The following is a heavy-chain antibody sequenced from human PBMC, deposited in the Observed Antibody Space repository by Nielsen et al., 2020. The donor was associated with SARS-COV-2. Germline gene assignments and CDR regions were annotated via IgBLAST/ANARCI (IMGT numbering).Heavy chain of an antibody. D-gene: IGHD6-19*01. CDR1: GFTFSTHA. Sequence: GGSLRLSCAASGFTFSTHAMHWVRQAPGKGLEWVAMIWRGGNCKFYPDSVRGRFTISRDDSKNLVSPQMESLRVEDTALYYCTRDPPDSGWALDYWGQGIPVTVSS. CDR3: TRDPPDSGWALDY. J-gene: IGHJ4*02. V-gene: IGHV3-33*04. CDR2: IWRGGNCK.